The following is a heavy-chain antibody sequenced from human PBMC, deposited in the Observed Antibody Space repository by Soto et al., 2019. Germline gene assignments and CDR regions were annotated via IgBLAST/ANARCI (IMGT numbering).Heavy chain of an antibody. CDR3: VKALRYFDWLPDFDY. Sequence: GGSLRLSCSASGFTFSGYAMHWVRQAPGKGLEYVSAISSNGGSTYYADSVKGRFTISRDNSKNTLYLQMSSLRAEDTAVYYCVKALRYFDWLPDFDYWGQGTLVTV. J-gene: IGHJ4*02. CDR1: GFTFSGYA. V-gene: IGHV3-64D*06. D-gene: IGHD3-9*01. CDR2: ISSNGGST.